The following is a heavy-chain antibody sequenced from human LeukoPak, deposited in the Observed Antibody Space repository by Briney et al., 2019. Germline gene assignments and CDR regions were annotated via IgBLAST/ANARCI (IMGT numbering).Heavy chain of an antibody. CDR3: ARLAAGKVIDY. V-gene: IGHV3-53*01. CDR2: IYSGNST. J-gene: IGHJ4*02. CDR1: GFTVGTNY. D-gene: IGHD6-13*01. Sequence: GGSLRLSCEASGFTVGTNYMSWVRQAPGKGLEWVSVIYSGNSTYYTDSVRGRFTISRDNSKNTLYLHMISLRAADTAVYYCARLAAGKVIDYWGQGTLVTVSS.